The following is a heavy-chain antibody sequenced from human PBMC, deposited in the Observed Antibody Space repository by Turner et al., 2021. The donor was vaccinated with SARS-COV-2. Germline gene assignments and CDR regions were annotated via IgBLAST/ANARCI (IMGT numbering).Heavy chain of an antibody. CDR2: INSGGST. Sequence: EVQLVESGGGVIQPGGSLRRSCAASGVTVSSSYMSWVRPDPVKGLEWFSVINSGGSTFYSDSVKGRFTIARDNSKNTLYLQMNSLRAEDTAVYYCARGGHYYYGLDVWGQGTTVTVSS. CDR3: ARGGHYYYGLDV. D-gene: IGHD3-10*01. V-gene: IGHV3-53*01. CDR1: GVTVSSSY. J-gene: IGHJ6*02.